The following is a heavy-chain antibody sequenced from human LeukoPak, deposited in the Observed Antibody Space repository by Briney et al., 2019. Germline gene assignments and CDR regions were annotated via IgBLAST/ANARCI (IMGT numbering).Heavy chain of an antibody. D-gene: IGHD3-10*01. J-gene: IGHJ6*04. V-gene: IGHV1-3*01. CDR3: ARALLWFEELLDDYYYGMDV. CDR1: GYTFTIYT. Sequence: ASVKVSCKASGYTFTIYTMHWERDGPGQRHEWMGWINVGNGNTKNSQKVYGRVTITRDTSASTDYIELSSLRSEDTAVYYCARALLWFEELLDDYYYGMDVWGKGTTVTVSS. CDR2: INVGNGNT.